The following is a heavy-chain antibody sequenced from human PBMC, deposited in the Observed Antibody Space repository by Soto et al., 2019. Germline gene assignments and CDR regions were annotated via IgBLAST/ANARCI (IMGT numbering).Heavy chain of an antibody. D-gene: IGHD2-2*01. CDR2: INTDGATS. CDR1: GLTLSGTW. Sequence: EVQLVESGGDLVQPGGSLRLSCAASGLTLSGTWMNWVGQVPGKGLEWVPRINTDGATSTYADSVKGRFTISRDNAKNTLYLQMSALRAEDTALYYCAREAGYCSRTSCYRRAFDTWGQGTTVTVSS. V-gene: IGHV3-74*03. CDR3: AREAGYCSRTSCYRRAFDT. J-gene: IGHJ3*02.